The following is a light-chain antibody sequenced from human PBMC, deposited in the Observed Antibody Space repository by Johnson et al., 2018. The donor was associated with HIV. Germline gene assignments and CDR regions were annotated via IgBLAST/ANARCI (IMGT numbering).Light chain of an antibody. CDR3: GTWDSSLSDYV. V-gene: IGLV1-51*01. Sequence: SVLTQPPSVSVAPGQKLTVSCSGSSSNIGNNYVSWYQQLPGTAPKLLIYDNNKRPSGIPDRFSGSKSGTSATLGITGLQTGDEADYYCGTWDSSLSDYVFGAGTKVTVL. CDR1: SSNIGNNY. CDR2: DNN. J-gene: IGLJ1*01.